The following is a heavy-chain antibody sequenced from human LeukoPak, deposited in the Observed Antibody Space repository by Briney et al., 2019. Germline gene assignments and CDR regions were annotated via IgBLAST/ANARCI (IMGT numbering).Heavy chain of an antibody. D-gene: IGHD4-23*01. CDR2: IFYSGSA. J-gene: IGHJ2*01. CDR3: ARIGHGANSHLKWYFDL. CDR1: GVSISTSIYS. Sequence: SETLSLTCNVSGVSISTSIYSWGWIRQPPGKGLEWIGSIFYSGSAYYNPSLKSRLAIPLDTSKNQFSLKLSSVTAADTAVYYCARIGHGANSHLKWYFDLWGRGTLVTVSS. V-gene: IGHV4-39*01.